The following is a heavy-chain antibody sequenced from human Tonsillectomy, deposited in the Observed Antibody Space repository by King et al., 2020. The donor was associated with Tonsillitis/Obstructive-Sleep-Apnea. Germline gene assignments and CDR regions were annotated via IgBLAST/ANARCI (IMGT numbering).Heavy chain of an antibody. J-gene: IGHJ4*02. CDR2: ISGSGSST. CDR3: AKDVSLVGSGFSGFDY. CDR1: GFTFSSYA. Sequence: VQLVESGGGLVRPGGSLRLSCAASGFTFSSYAMSWVRQAPGKGLEWVSAISGSGSSTYYADSVKGRFTISRDNSKSTLYLQMNSLRAEDTAVYYCAKDVSLVGSGFSGFDYCGQGTLFTVSS. V-gene: IGHV3-23*04. D-gene: IGHD6-19*01.